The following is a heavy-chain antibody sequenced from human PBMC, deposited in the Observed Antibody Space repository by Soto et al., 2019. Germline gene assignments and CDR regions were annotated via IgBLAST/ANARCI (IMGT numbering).Heavy chain of an antibody. J-gene: IGHJ6*02. CDR2: ISSPSSSI. CDR3: ARDLTFPATRRGMDV. Sequence: EVQLVESGGGLVQPGGSLRLSCAASGFTFSTYSMNWVRQAPGKGLEWISYISSPSSSIYYADSIKGRFTIYRDNAKNSLYLQMSSLRDEDTAVYYCARDLTFPATRRGMDVWGQGTTVTVSS. CDR1: GFTFSTYS. V-gene: IGHV3-48*02.